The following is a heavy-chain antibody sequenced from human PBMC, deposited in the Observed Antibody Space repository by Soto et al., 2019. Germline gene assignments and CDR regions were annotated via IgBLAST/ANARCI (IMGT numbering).Heavy chain of an antibody. CDR2: VNDNGGSP. CDR3: VTDRTNYYYFHGMDV. CDR1: GFTFSSYA. J-gene: IGHJ6*02. Sequence: GGSLRLSCSASGFTFSSYAMHWVRQAPGKGLEYVSAVNDNGGSPYYADSVKGRFTISRDNSKKKLYLQMSSLRAEDTGVYYCVTDRTNYYYFHGMDVWGQGTTVTVSS. V-gene: IGHV3-64D*06.